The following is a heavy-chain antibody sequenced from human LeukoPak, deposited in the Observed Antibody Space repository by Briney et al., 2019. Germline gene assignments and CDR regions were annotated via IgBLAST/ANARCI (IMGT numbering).Heavy chain of an antibody. J-gene: IGHJ4*02. CDR3: ARDVYDSGRYYFDS. CDR2: SRNKANSYST. V-gene: IGHV3-72*01. D-gene: IGHD6-19*01. Sequence: GGSLRLSCAVSGFTFSDHYMDRVRQAPGRGLEWVGRSRNKANSYSTEYAASVRGRFTISRDDSKNSLDLQMNILKTEDTAVYYCARDVYDSGRYYFDSWGQGALVTVSA. CDR1: GFTFSDHY.